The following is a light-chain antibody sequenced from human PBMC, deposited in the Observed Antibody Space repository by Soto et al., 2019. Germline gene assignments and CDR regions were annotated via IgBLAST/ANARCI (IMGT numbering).Light chain of an antibody. Sequence: QSALTQPRSVSESPGQSVTISCTGTSSDVGGYNYVSWYQHHPGKAPKLMIYDVNKRPSGVPDRFSGSKSGNTASLTISGLQAADEGAYSCCSYADNYTLAFGGGTKVTVL. V-gene: IGLV2-11*01. CDR1: SSDVGGYNY. CDR2: DVN. J-gene: IGLJ2*01. CDR3: CSYADNYTLA.